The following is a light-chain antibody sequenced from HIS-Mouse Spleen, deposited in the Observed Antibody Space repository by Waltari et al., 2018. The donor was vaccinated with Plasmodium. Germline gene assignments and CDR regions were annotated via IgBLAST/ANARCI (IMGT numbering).Light chain of an antibody. CDR1: QSVSSN. CDR2: GAS. CDR3: QQYNNWSFT. Sequence: ELVMTQSPATLSVSPGERATLSCRASQSVSSNLAWYQQKPGQAPRLLFYGASTRATGIPARFSGSGSGTEFTLTISSLQSEDFAVYYCQQYNNWSFTFGPGTKVDIK. V-gene: IGKV3-15*01. J-gene: IGKJ3*01.